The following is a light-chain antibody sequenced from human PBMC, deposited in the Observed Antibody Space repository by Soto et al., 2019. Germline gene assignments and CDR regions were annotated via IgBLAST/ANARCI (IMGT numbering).Light chain of an antibody. J-gene: IGKJ1*01. CDR2: AAS. CDR3: QQYNKWPPWT. CDR1: QSVRNN. Sequence: EIVMTQSPATLSVSPGERATLSCRASQSVRNNLAWYQQKPGLAPRLLISAASTRATGIPARFSGNGSETEFTLIIDNLQSEDYALYYCQQYNKWPPWTVGQGTKVEVK. V-gene: IGKV3-15*01.